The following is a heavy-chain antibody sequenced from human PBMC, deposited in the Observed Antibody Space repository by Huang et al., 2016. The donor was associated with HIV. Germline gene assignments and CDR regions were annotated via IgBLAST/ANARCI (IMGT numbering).Heavy chain of an antibody. V-gene: IGHV3-15*01. CDR3: TTDRDYGDYVADAFDI. CDR2: MKSKNDGGTT. D-gene: IGHD4-17*01. J-gene: IGHJ3*02. CDR1: GFTFSNAW. Sequence: EVQLVESGGGLVKPGGSLRLSCAASGFTFSNAWMSWVRQAPGKGLEWVGRMKSKNDGGTTDYAAPVKGRFTISRDESKNTLYLQMNTLKTEDTAVYYCTTDRDYGDYVADAFDIWGQGTMVTVSS.